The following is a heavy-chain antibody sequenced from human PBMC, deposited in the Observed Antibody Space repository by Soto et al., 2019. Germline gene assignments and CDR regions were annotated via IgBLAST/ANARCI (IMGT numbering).Heavy chain of an antibody. J-gene: IGHJ4*02. CDR3: GRPRTGEIVVFY. CDR2: IGPKNGDT. D-gene: IGHD7-27*01. V-gene: IGHV1-2*02. Sequence: ASVKVSCKTSGYTFTGHYIHWVRQAPGQSPEWVGEIGPKNGDTRYAQKFQGKVTMTKDTSITTVYMELTNLSPDDTAVYYCGRPRTGEIVVFYWGQGTLVTVSS. CDR1: GYTFTGHY.